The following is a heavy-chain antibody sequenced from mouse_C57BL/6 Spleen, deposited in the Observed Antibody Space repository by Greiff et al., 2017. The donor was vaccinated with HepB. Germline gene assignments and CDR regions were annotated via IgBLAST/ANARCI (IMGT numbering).Heavy chain of an antibody. V-gene: IGHV1-55*01. CDR3: AREGIIYYGNGRDY. CDR1: GYTFTSYW. J-gene: IGHJ2*01. Sequence: VQLQQPGAELVKPGASVKMSCKASGYTFTSYWITWVKQRPGQGLEWIGDIYPGSGSTNYNEKFKSKATLTVDTSSSTAYMQLSSLTSEDSAVYYCAREGIIYYGNGRDYWGQGTTLTVSS. CDR2: IYPGSGST. D-gene: IGHD2-1*01.